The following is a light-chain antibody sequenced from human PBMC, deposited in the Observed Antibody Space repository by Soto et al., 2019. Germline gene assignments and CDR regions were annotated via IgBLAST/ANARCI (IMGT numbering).Light chain of an antibody. CDR2: GAS. V-gene: IGKV3-20*01. CDR1: QRVSSSY. J-gene: IGKJ1*01. CDR3: QQYGSSRT. Sequence: EIVLTQSPGTLSLSPGERATLSCRASQRVSSSYLAWYQQKPGQAPRLLIYGASSRATGIPGRFSGSGSGTDFALTISRLEAEDFAVYYCQQYGSSRTFGQGTKVEIK.